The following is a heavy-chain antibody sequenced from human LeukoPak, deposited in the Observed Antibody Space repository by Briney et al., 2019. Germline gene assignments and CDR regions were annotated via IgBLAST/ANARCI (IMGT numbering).Heavy chain of an antibody. CDR2: CYYSGTT. J-gene: IGHJ4*02. CDR3: GRISTPRRTGPFDC. CDR1: GGSISSSNYY. V-gene: IGHV4-39*01. Sequence: SETLSLTCTVSGGSISSSNYYWGWIRQPPGKGLEWIGSCYYSGTTLYNPSLKTRVTISVDTSKIHFSLKVNSVTDADTAVYYCGRISTPRRTGPFDCWGQGTLVTVSS. D-gene: IGHD3/OR15-3a*01.